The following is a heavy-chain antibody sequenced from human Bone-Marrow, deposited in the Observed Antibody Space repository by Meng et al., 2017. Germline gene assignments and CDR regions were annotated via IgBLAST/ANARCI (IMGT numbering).Heavy chain of an antibody. CDR2: IYYSGST. Sequence: GQLQGSGPGLVKPSQTLSLTCTVSGGSISSGGYYWSWIRQHPGKGLEWIGYIYYSGSTYYNPSLKSRVTISVDTSKNQFSLKLSSVTAADTAVYYCARVAYGRDNRYFDYWGQGTLVTVSS. D-gene: IGHD1-14*01. CDR3: ARVAYGRDNRYFDY. CDR1: GGSISSGGYY. J-gene: IGHJ4*02. V-gene: IGHV4-31*03.